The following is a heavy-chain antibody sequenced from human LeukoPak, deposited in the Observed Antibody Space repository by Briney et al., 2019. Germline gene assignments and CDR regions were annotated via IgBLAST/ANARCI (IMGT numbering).Heavy chain of an antibody. CDR2: IYHSGST. CDR1: GGSISSVMYS. V-gene: IGHV4-30-2*01. CDR3: ARVYGSGTLFDY. J-gene: IGHJ4*02. Sequence: SQTLSLTSAVSGGSISSVMYSWSWIRQPPRRCLGWIGYIYHSGSTYYNPSLKSRVTISVDRSKNQFSLKLSSVTAADTAVYYCARVYGSGTLFDYWGQGTLVTVSS. D-gene: IGHD3-10*01.